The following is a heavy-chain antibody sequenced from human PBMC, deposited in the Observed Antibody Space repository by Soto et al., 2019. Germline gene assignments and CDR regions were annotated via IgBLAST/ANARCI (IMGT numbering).Heavy chain of an antibody. CDR3: ARVNVTLDL. Sequence: PSETLSLTCSVSGGSISSSSYSWGWIRQPPGKGLEWIGNIYYSGSTYYNPSLKSRVTISVDTSKNQFSLELRSVTAADTAVYYCARVNVTLDLWGLGTLVTVSS. J-gene: IGHJ4*02. V-gene: IGHV4-39*01. D-gene: IGHD2-21*02. CDR2: IYYSGST. CDR1: GGSISSSSYS.